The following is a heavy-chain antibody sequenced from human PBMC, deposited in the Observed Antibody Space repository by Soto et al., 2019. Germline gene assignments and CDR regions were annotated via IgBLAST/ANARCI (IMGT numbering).Heavy chain of an antibody. CDR1: GGSISSGGYY. J-gene: IGHJ6*03. V-gene: IGHV4-31*03. D-gene: IGHD2-8*02. Sequence: SETLSLTCTVSGGSISSGGYYWSWIRQHPGKGLEWIGYIYYSGSTYYNPSLKSRVTISVDTSKNQFSLKLSSVTAADTAVYYCARSSGVLDRYYYYYYYMDVWGKGTTVTVSS. CDR3: ARSSGVLDRYYYYYYYMDV. CDR2: IYYSGST.